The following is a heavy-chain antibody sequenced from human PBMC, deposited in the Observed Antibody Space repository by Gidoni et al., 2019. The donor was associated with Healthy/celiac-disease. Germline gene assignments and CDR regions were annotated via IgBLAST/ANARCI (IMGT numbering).Heavy chain of an antibody. CDR3: AGVGEGLRFGPPPGYGMDV. Sequence: QVQLVESGGGLVKPGGPLRLSCGASGFTFSDSYMRWIRPAPGKGLEWFSYIRSGGSTIYYADSVKGRFTISRDNAKISLYLQMNSLRAEDTAVYYCAGVGEGLRFGPPPGYGMDVWGQGTTVTVSS. D-gene: IGHD3-16*01. V-gene: IGHV3-11*01. J-gene: IGHJ6*02. CDR2: IRSGGSTI. CDR1: GFTFSDSY.